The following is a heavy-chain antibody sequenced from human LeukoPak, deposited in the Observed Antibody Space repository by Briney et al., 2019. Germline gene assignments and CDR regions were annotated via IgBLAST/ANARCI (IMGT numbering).Heavy chain of an antibody. CDR2: IYSGGST. D-gene: IGHD5-12*01. J-gene: IGHJ3*02. CDR1: GGSINRGY. CDR3: ARHSRSGSGGYENAFDI. V-gene: IGHV4-59*04. Sequence: PSETLSLTCSVSGGSINRGYWSWIRQPPGKGLEWVGNIYSGGSTYYTPSLKSRLTISVDTSKNQFSLKLSSVTAAYTAIYFCARHSRSGSGGYENAFDIWGQGTMVTVSS.